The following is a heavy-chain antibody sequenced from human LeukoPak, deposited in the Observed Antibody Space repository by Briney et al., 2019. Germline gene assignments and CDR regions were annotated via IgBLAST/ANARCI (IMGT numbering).Heavy chain of an antibody. J-gene: IGHJ4*02. CDR3: ASDSYGGNSDLLAFWDY. CDR2: IIPIFGTA. D-gene: IGHD4-23*01. V-gene: IGHV1-69*13. Sequence: PVASVKVSCKASGGTFSSYAISWVRQAPGQGLEWVGAIIPIFGTANYAQKFQGRVTITADESTSTAYMELSSLRSEDTAVYYCASDSYGGNSDLLAFWDYWGQGTLVTVSS. CDR1: GGTFSSYA.